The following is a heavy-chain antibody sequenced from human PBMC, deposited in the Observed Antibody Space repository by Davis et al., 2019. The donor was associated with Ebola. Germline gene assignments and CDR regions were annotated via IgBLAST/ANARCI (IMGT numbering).Heavy chain of an antibody. Sequence: SETLSLTCAVSGGFVSSGGYSWSWIRQPPGKGLEWIGYYYYTGTTYYNPSLKSRVTISVDTSKNQFSLKLSSVTAADTAVYFCARIPSSSTFYFDPWGPGAPVTVSS. CDR1: GGFVSSGGYS. D-gene: IGHD2-2*01. CDR2: YYYTGTT. CDR3: ARIPSSSTFYFDP. J-gene: IGHJ4*02. V-gene: IGHV4-30-4*07.